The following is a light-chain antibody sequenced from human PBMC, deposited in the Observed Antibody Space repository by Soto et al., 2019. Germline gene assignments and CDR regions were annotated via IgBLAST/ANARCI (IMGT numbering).Light chain of an antibody. V-gene: IGLV2-23*02. J-gene: IGLJ1*01. CDR3: CSFTSSNTHV. Sequence: QSALTQPASVSGSPGQSITISCTGTSSDFGNYNLVSWYQQHPGKVPKLILFEVNKRPSGVSGRFSGSKSGNTASLTISGLQAEDEAAYYCCSFTSSNTHVFGTGTKVTV. CDR2: EVN. CDR1: SSDFGNYNL.